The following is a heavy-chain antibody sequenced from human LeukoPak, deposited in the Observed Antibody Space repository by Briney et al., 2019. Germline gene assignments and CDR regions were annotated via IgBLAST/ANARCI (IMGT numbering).Heavy chain of an antibody. CDR3: ARHSDQDYYASSGYTDDAFDI. CDR2: IYPGDSDT. J-gene: IGHJ3*02. CDR1: GYSFTSYW. V-gene: IGHV5-51*01. Sequence: GESLKISCKGSGYSFTSYWIGWVRQMPGKGLEWMGIIYPGDSDTRYSPSFQGQVTISADKSISTAYLQWSSLKASDTAMYYCARHSDQDYYASSGYTDDAFDIWGQGTMVTVSS. D-gene: IGHD3-22*01.